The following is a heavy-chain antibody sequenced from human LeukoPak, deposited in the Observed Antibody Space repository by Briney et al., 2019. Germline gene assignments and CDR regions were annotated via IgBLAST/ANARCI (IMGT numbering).Heavy chain of an antibody. CDR3: AARGYSYGYFDY. V-gene: IGHV1-69*13. D-gene: IGHD5-18*01. CDR2: IVPIFGTA. CDR1: GGTFSSYA. Sequence: SVKVSCKASGGTFSSYAISWVRQAPGQGLEWMGGIVPIFGTANYAQKFQGRVTITADESTSTAYMELSSLRSEDTAVYYCAARGYSYGYFDYWGQGTLVTVSS. J-gene: IGHJ4*02.